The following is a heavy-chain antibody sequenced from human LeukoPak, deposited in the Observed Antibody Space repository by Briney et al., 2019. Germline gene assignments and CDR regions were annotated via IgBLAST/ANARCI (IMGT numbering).Heavy chain of an antibody. CDR3: ARDPYSSSSALDY. Sequence: PLETLSLTCTVSGGSISSSSYYWGWIRQPPGKGLEWIGSIYYSGSTYYNPSLKSRVTISVDTSKNQFSLKLSSVTAADTAVYYCARDPYSSSSALDYWAREPWSPSPQ. CDR1: GGSISSSSYY. D-gene: IGHD6-6*01. J-gene: IGHJ4*02. V-gene: IGHV4-39*07. CDR2: IYYSGST.